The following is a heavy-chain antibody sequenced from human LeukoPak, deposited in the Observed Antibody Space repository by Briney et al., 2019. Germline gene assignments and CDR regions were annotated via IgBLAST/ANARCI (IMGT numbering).Heavy chain of an antibody. CDR1: GGSISSSSYY. V-gene: IGHV4-39*01. CDR3: ARHRASHGRPHYYDSSGYYYLFDY. Sequence: SETLSLTCTVSGGSISSSSYYWGWIRQPPGKGLEWIGSIYYSGSTYYNPSLKSRVTISVDTSKNQFSLKLSSVTAADTAVYYCARHRASHGRPHYYDSSGYYYLFDYWGQGTLVTVSS. J-gene: IGHJ4*02. CDR2: IYYSGST. D-gene: IGHD3-22*01.